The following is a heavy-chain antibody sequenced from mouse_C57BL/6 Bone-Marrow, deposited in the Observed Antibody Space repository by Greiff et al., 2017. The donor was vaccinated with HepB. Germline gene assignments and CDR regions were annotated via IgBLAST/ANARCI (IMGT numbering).Heavy chain of an antibody. V-gene: IGHV2-2*01. CDR2: IWSGGST. Sequence: VQGVESGPGLVQPSQSLSITCTVSGFSLTSYGVHWVRQSPGKGLEWLGVIWSGGSTDYNAAFISRPSISKDNSKSQVFFKMNSLQADDTAIYYCARKGFYGSSYPYAMDYWGQGTSVTVSS. CDR1: GFSLTSYG. J-gene: IGHJ4*01. D-gene: IGHD1-1*01. CDR3: ARKGFYGSSYPYAMDY.